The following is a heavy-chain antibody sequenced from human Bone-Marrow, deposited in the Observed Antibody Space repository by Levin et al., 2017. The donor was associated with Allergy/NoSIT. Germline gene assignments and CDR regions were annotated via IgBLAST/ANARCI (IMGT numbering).Heavy chain of an antibody. J-gene: IGHJ5*02. CDR2: IWYDGSNK. CDR1: GFTFSSYG. Sequence: PGGSLRLSCAASGFTFSSYGMHWVRQAPGKGLEWVAVIWYDGSNKYYADSVKGRFTISRDNSKNTLYLQMNSLRAEDTAVYYCAREGAMVRGVRANWFDPWGQGTLVTVS. CDR3: AREGAMVRGVRANWFDP. V-gene: IGHV3-33*01. D-gene: IGHD3-10*01.